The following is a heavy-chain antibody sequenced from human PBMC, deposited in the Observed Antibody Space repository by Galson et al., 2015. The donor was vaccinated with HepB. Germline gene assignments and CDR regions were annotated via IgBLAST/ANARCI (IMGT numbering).Heavy chain of an antibody. Sequence: SLRLSCAASGFTFSSYAMHWVRQAPGKGLEWVAVISYDGSNKYYADSVKGRFTISRDNSKNTLYLQMNSLRAEDTAVYYCARQLYSSRTFDPWGQGTLVTVSS. CDR1: GFTFSSYA. V-gene: IGHV3-30-3*01. CDR2: ISYDGSNK. D-gene: IGHD6-13*01. CDR3: ARQLYSSRTFDP. J-gene: IGHJ5*02.